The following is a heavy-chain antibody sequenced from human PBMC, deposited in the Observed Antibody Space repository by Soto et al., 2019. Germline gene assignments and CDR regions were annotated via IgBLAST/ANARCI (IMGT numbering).Heavy chain of an antibody. CDR2: INRGNGNT. Sequence: GASVKVSCKASGYTFTNYGISWVRQVPGQRLEWMGWINRGNGNTEYSQKFQGRVTITRDTSASSVYMELSSLTSEDTAVYYCARSSTVDTTAGGTHFDYWG. D-gene: IGHD1-1*01. J-gene: IGHJ4*01. V-gene: IGHV1-3*01. CDR1: GYTFTNYG. CDR3: ARSSTVDTTAGGTHFDY.